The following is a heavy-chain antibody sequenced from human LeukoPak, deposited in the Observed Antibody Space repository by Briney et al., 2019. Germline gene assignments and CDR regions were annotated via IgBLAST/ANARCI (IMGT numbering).Heavy chain of an antibody. V-gene: IGHV3-23*01. CDR1: GFTFSSYA. CDR2: ISGSGGTT. Sequence: GGSLRLSCAASGFTFSSYAMSWVRQAPGKGREWVSAISGSGGTTYHAASVKGRFTISRENSKNTLYLQMNSLTAEDTAVYYCARTPWIQLWSFFDYWGQGTLVTVSS. J-gene: IGHJ4*02. CDR3: ARTPWIQLWSFFDY. D-gene: IGHD5-18*01.